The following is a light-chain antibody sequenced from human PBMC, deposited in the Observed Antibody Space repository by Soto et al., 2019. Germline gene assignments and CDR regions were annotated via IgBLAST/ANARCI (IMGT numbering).Light chain of an antibody. CDR1: SSNIGTGND. CDR3: QSFDSSLSGAL. J-gene: IGLJ3*02. V-gene: IGLV1-40*01. CDR2: GAT. Sequence: QSVLTQPPSVSGAPGQRVTIACSVSSSNIGTGNDVHWYQQLPGAAPKLLIYGATRRPSGVPDRFSGSRSGNSAFLAITGLQVEDESVYYCQSFDSSLSGALFGGGTQLTVL.